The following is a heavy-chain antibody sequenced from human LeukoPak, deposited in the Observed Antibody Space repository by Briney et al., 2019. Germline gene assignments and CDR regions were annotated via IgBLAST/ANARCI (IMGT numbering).Heavy chain of an antibody. CDR1: GGSISSGGYY. D-gene: IGHD6-13*01. J-gene: IGHJ4*02. V-gene: IGHV4-31*03. CDR3: ARARAAAEFDY. CDR2: IYYSGST. Sequence: SETLSLTCTVSGGSISSGGYYWSWIRQHPGQGLEWIGYIYYSGSTYYNPSLKSRVTISVDTSKNQFSLKLSSVTAADTAVYYCARARAAAEFDYWGQGTLVTVSS.